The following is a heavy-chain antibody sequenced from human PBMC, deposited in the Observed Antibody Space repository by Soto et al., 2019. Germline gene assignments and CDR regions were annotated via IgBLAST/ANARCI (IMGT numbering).Heavy chain of an antibody. CDR1: GFTFSSYA. V-gene: IGHV3-23*01. D-gene: IGHD2-2*01. CDR2: ISGSGGST. J-gene: IGHJ5*02. Sequence: GGSLRLSCAASGFTFSSYAMSWVRQAPGKGLEWVSAISGSGGSTYYADSVKGRFTISRDNTKNTLYLQMNSLRAEDTAVYYCAKGSNIVVVPAARGYNWFDPWGQGTLVTVSS. CDR3: AKGSNIVVVPAARGYNWFDP.